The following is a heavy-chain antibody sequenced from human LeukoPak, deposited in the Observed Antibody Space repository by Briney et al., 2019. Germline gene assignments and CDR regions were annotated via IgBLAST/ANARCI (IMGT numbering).Heavy chain of an antibody. V-gene: IGHV3-48*04. J-gene: IGHJ4*02. CDR2: ISGSGITI. CDR1: GFTFSSYS. D-gene: IGHD5-18*01. Sequence: PGGSLRLSCAVSGFTFSSYSMNWVPQAPGKGLEWVSYISGSGITIDYADSVKGRFTISRDNAKNSLFLQMNSLRAEDTAVYYCSRLRGYSYGYGDYWGQGILVTVSS. CDR3: SRLRGYSYGYGDY.